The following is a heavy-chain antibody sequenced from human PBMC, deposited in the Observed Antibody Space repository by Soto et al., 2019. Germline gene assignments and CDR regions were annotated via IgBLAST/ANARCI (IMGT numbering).Heavy chain of an antibody. CDR3: ARVTNYRYFDL. Sequence: DVQLVESGGGLVKPGGSLRLSCAASGFIFSSHNMNWVRQAPGKGLEWVSSITGSSSYIFYADSVKGRFTISRDNAKNTVSLHLDSLSVGDTAVYYCARVTNYRYFDLWGRGVLVTVSS. CDR1: GFIFSSHN. CDR2: ITGSSSYI. V-gene: IGHV3-21*04. J-gene: IGHJ2*01.